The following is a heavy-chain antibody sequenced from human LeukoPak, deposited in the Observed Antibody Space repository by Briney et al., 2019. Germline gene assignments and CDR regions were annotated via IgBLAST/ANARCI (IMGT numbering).Heavy chain of an antibody. CDR3: ATAQYSGSYSDAFDI. CDR2: IYYSGST. J-gene: IGHJ3*02. Sequence: SETLSLTCTVSGGSISSSSYYWGWIRQPPGKGLEWIGSIYYSGSTYYNPSLKSRVTISVDTSKNQFSLKLSSVTAADTAVYYCATAQYSGSYSDAFDIWGQGTMVTVSS. D-gene: IGHD1-26*01. CDR1: GGSISSSSYY. V-gene: IGHV4-39*07.